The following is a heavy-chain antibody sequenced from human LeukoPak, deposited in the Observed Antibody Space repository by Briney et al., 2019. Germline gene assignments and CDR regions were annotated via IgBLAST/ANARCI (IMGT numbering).Heavy chain of an antibody. CDR3: AKVVPKLNWFDP. CDR1: GFTFSNYG. Sequence: PGRSLRLSCAASGFTFSNYGMHWVRQAPGKGLDWVALISYDGSNKYYADSVKGRFTISRDNSKNTLYLQMNSLRAEDTAVYYCAKVVPKLNWFDPWGQGTLVTVSS. D-gene: IGHD3-16*02. J-gene: IGHJ5*02. CDR2: ISYDGSNK. V-gene: IGHV3-30*18.